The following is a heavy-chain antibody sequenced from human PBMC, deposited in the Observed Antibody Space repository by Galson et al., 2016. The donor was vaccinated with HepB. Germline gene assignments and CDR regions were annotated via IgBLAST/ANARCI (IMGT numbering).Heavy chain of an antibody. V-gene: IGHV1-69*06. J-gene: IGHJ6*02. D-gene: IGHD2-2*01. Sequence: SVKVSCKASGYTFTSYYMHWVRQAPGQGLEWMGGIIPIFGTTNYAQQFQGRVTITADKSTSTAYMELTSLRSEDTAVYYCARTHYDCSNNNCYLPDYYYYGMDVWGQGTTVTVSS. CDR1: GYTFTSYY. CDR2: IIPIFGTT. CDR3: ARTHYDCSNNNCYLPDYYYYGMDV.